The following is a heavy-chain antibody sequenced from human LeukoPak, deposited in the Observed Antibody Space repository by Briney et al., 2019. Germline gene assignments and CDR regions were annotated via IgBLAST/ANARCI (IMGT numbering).Heavy chain of an antibody. V-gene: IGHV4-59*01. CDR1: GGSISSYY. J-gene: IGHJ4*02. Sequence: SETLSLTCPVSGGSISSYYCSWIRQPPGKGLEWIGYIYYSGSTNYNPSLKSRVIISVDTSKNQFSLKLNSVTAADTAVYYCARAGDYGIKDWGQGTLVTVSS. D-gene: IGHD4-17*01. CDR2: IYYSGST. CDR3: ARAGDYGIKD.